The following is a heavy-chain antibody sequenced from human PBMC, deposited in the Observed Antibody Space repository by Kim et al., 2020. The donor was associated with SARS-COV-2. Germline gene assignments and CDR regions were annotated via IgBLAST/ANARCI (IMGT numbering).Heavy chain of an antibody. CDR2: VEPGGGET. J-gene: IGHJ6*02. D-gene: IGHD3-9*01. Sequence: MGGVEPGGGETSYETKFQGGVTMTEDTSTDAAYMELSSLRSEDTAVYYCATELYYDILTGYYHYYGMDVWGQGTTVTVSS. V-gene: IGHV1-24*01. CDR3: ATELYYDILTGYYHYYGMDV.